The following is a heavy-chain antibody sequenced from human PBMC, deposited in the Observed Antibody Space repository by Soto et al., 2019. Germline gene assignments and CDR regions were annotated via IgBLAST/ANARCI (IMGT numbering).Heavy chain of an antibody. J-gene: IGHJ4*02. D-gene: IGHD1-1*01. CDR1: GGTFSSSA. Sequence: SVKVSCKASGGTFSSSAISWVRQAPGQGLEWMGGIIPIFGTANYAQKFQGRVTITADESTSTAYMELSSLRSEDTAVYYCARSGTQPPDYFDYWGQGTLVTVSS. V-gene: IGHV1-69*13. CDR2: IIPIFGTA. CDR3: ARSGTQPPDYFDY.